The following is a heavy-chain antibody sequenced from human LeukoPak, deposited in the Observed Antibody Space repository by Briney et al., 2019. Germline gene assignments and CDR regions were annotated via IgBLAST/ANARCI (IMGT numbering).Heavy chain of an antibody. D-gene: IGHD2-2*01. CDR2: IYYSGTT. J-gene: IGHJ4*02. Sequence: PSETLSLTWIVSGGSISSTSYDWGWIRQPPGKGREGIGTIYYSGTTYYNQSLKSRVTISVDTSKNQFSLKLSSVTAADTAVYYCARLVVPAAMGHGLDYWGQGTMVTVSS. CDR3: ARLVVPAAMGHGLDY. V-gene: IGHV4-39*01. CDR1: GGSISSTSYD.